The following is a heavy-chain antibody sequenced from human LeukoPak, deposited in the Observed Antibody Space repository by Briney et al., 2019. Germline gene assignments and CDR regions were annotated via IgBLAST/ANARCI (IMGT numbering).Heavy chain of an antibody. J-gene: IGHJ6*02. V-gene: IGHV5-51*01. CDR2: IYPGDSDT. D-gene: IGHD3-10*01. Sequence: GESLKISCQGSGSSFTSYWIGWVRQLPGKGLEWMGIIYPGDSDTRYSPSFQGQVTISADKSISTAYLQWSSLKASDTAMYYCARLWGPGADQYYYYYYGMDVWGQGTTVTVS. CDR3: ARLWGPGADQYYYYYYGMDV. CDR1: GSSFTSYW.